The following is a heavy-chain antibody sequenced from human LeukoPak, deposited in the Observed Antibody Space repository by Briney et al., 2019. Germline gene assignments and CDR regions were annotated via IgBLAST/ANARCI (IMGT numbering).Heavy chain of an antibody. Sequence: SETLSLACTVSGGSISSYYWSWIRPPPGKGLEWIGYIYYSGSTNYNPSLKSRVTISVDTSKNQFSLKLSSVTAADTAVYYCASTFSSSSSPTWFDPWGQGTLVTVSS. CDR3: ASTFSSSSSPTWFDP. V-gene: IGHV4-59*01. J-gene: IGHJ5*02. CDR1: GGSISSYY. CDR2: IYYSGST. D-gene: IGHD6-6*01.